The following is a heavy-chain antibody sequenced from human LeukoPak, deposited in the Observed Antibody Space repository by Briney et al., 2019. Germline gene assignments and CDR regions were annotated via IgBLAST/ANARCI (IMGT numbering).Heavy chain of an antibody. D-gene: IGHD2-2*01. CDR2: IIPIFGTA. J-gene: IGHJ4*02. Sequence: GASVKVSCKASGGTFSSYAISWVRQAPGQGLEWMGGIIPIFGTANYAQKFQGRVTITADESTSTAYMELSSLRSEDTAVYYCAAVVPAVMGYFDYWGQGTLVTVSS. CDR3: AAVVPAVMGYFDY. CDR1: GGTFSSYA. V-gene: IGHV1-69*13.